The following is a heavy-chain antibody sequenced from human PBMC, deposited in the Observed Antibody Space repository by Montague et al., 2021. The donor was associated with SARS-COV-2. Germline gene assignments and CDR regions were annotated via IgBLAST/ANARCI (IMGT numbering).Heavy chain of an antibody. J-gene: IGHJ4*02. Sequence: SETLSLACTVSGDSISNYYWSWIRRPPGKGVEWLGYIYYSGSTNYNPSLKSRVTISVDTSKNQFPLRLSSVTAADTAVYYCARLPYILPGYAYFDFWGQGSLVIVSS. V-gene: IGHV4-59*08. CDR1: GDSISNYY. CDR2: IYYSGST. CDR3: ARLPYILPGYAYFDF. D-gene: IGHD3-9*01.